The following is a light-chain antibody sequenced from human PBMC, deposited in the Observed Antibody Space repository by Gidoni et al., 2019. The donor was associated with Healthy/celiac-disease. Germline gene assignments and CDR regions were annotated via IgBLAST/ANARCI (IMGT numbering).Light chain of an antibody. CDR1: QSVSSSY. CDR3: QQYGSSPLT. Sequence: ELVLTQSPGTLSLSPGERATLSCRASQSVSSSYLAWYQQKPGQAPRLLIYGASSRATGIPDRFSGSGSGTDFTLTISRLEPEDLAVYYCQQYGSSPLTFXGXTKVEIK. V-gene: IGKV3-20*01. CDR2: GAS. J-gene: IGKJ4*01.